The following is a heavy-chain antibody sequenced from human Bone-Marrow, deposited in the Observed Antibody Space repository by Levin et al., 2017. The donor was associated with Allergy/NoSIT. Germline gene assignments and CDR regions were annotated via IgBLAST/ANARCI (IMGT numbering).Heavy chain of an antibody. Sequence: PGGSLRLSCAASGFSFTSYSMNWVRQAPGKGLEWVSYISSTSSAIYYADSVKGRFTISRDNANNSLFLQMNSLRAEDTAVYYCASWSYCTATRCFTNYYGMDVWGQGTTVTVSS. J-gene: IGHJ6*02. CDR2: ISSTSSAI. CDR3: ASWSYCTATRCFTNYYGMDV. CDR1: GFSFTSYS. V-gene: IGHV3-48*01. D-gene: IGHD2-2*02.